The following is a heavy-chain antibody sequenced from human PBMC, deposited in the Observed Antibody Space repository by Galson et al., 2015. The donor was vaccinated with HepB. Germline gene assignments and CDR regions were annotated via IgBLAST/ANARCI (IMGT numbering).Heavy chain of an antibody. V-gene: IGHV3-30*18. Sequence: SLRLSCAASGFTFSNYGIHWVRQAPGKGLEWLAVISYDGSYKYYADSVKGGFTVSRDSSRSTLYLQMNSLGTEDTAVYYCAKGGPGRIFMMINRSLGFDPWGQGTLVTVSS. J-gene: IGHJ5*02. CDR1: GFTFSNYG. CDR3: AKGGPGRIFMMINRSLGFDP. D-gene: IGHD3-16*01. CDR2: ISYDGSYK.